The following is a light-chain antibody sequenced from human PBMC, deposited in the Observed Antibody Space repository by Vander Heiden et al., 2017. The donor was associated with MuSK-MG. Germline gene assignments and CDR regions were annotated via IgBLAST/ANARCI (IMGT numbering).Light chain of an antibody. J-gene: IGLJ3*02. V-gene: IGLV1-51*02. CDR2: EDN. CDR3: GAWDKSLRGV. CDR1: SSNIGSNS. Sequence: QSVLTQPPSVSAAPGQQVTISCSGSSSNIGSNSVSWYQQFPGDAPKLLRHEDNQRPSGIPARVSAFKSGTSASLVITGLQTGDEAYYFCGAWDKSLRGVFGGGTKVTVL.